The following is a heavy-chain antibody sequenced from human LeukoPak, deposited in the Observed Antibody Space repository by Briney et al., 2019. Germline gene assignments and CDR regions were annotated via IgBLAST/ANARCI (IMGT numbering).Heavy chain of an antibody. Sequence: SETLSLTCTVSGGSISSYYWNWIRQPPGRGLEWVGYIYYSGTTNYDPSLKSRVTISVDTSKNQFSLELTSVTAADTAVYYCARANHYSDSGGYYYALDYWGQGTLVTVSS. D-gene: IGHD3-22*01. CDR2: IYYSGTT. V-gene: IGHV4-59*01. J-gene: IGHJ4*02. CDR1: GGSISSYY. CDR3: ARANHYSDSGGYYYALDY.